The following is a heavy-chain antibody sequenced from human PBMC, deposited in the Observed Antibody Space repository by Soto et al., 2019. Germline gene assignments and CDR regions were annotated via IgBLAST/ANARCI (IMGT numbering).Heavy chain of an antibody. D-gene: IGHD2-15*01. CDR3: ARVGKRYCSGGSCYPYYFDY. Sequence: QVQLVQSGAEVKKPGSSVKVFCKASGGTFSSYTISWVRQASGQGLEWMGRIIPILGIANYAQKFQGRVTITADKSTSTAYMELSSLRSEDTAVYYCARVGKRYCSGGSCYPYYFDYWGQGTLVTVAS. CDR2: IIPILGIA. CDR1: GGTFSSYT. J-gene: IGHJ4*02. V-gene: IGHV1-69*02.